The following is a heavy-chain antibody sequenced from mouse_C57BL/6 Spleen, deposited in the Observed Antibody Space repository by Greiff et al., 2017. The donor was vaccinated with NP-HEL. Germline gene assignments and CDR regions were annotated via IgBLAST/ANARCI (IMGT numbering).Heavy chain of an antibody. CDR1: GYTFTSYW. V-gene: IGHV1-50*01. D-gene: IGHD1-1*01. Sequence: VQLQQPGAELVKPGASVKLSCKASGYTFTSYWMQWVKQRPGQGLEWIGEIDPSDSYTNYNQKFKGKATLTVDTSSSTAYMQLSSLTSEDSAVYYCARGGGGSSLYFDYWGQGTTLTVSS. CDR3: ARGGGGSSLYFDY. J-gene: IGHJ2*01. CDR2: IDPSDSYT.